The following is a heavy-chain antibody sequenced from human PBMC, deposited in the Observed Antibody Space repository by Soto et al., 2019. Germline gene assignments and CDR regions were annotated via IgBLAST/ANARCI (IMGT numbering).Heavy chain of an antibody. Sequence: SETLSLTCTVSGGSISSYYWSWIRQPPGKGLEWIGYIYYSGSTNYNPSLKSRVTISVDTSKNQFSLKLSSVTAADTAVYYCARDGSSYYYGMDVWGQGTTVTVSS. J-gene: IGHJ6*02. D-gene: IGHD3-10*01. CDR2: IYYSGST. CDR3: ARDGSSYYYGMDV. V-gene: IGHV4-59*01. CDR1: GGSISSYY.